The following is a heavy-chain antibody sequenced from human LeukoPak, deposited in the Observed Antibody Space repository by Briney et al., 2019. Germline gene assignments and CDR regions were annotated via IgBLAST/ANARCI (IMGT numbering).Heavy chain of an antibody. J-gene: IGHJ4*02. CDR1: GFTFNSYW. D-gene: IGHD4-17*01. Sequence: GGSLRLSCAASGFTFNSYWMSWVRQAPGKGLEWVANIKQDGSEKYYVDSVKGRFTISRDNAKNSLYLQMNSLRAEDTAVYYCARDHYGGYHSFDYWGQGTLVTVSS. V-gene: IGHV3-7*01. CDR3: ARDHYGGYHSFDY. CDR2: IKQDGSEK.